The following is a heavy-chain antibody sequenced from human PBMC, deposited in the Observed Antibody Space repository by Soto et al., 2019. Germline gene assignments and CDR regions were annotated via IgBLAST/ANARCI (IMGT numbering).Heavy chain of an antibody. Sequence: SETLSLTCAVSGDSISSGDYSWSWIRQPPGKGLEWIGYIYHSGTTYYNPSLKRRVTISLDRSKNQFSLKLTSVTAADTAVYFCARTGKFYYYDMSGLPFDPWGPGVLATVSS. CDR2: IYHSGTT. CDR3: ARTGKFYYYDMSGLPFDP. CDR1: GDSISSGDYS. D-gene: IGHD3-22*01. J-gene: IGHJ5*02. V-gene: IGHV4-30-2*01.